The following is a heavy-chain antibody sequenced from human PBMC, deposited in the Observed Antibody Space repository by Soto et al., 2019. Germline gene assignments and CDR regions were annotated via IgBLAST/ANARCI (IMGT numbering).Heavy chain of an antibody. CDR2: IHNSGST. V-gene: IGHV4-59*01. CDR3: ARRWSGTDY. D-gene: IGHD3-10*01. Sequence: SETLSLTCTVSGGSITSYYWSWIRRPPGKGLEWIGYIHNSGSTSYNPSLQSRVTISADVSKNQFSLDLRSVTAADTAVYYCARRWSGTDYWGHGTLVTVSS. J-gene: IGHJ4*01. CDR1: GGSITSYY.